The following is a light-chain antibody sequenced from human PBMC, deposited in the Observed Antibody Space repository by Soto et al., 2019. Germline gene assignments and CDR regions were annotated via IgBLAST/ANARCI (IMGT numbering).Light chain of an antibody. V-gene: IGLV1-44*01. CDR1: SSNIGSNT. CDR3: AAWDDSLNGLYV. J-gene: IGLJ1*01. Sequence: QLVLTQPPSASGTPGQRVTISCSGSSSNIGSNTVNWYQQLPGTAPKLLIYTNNQRPSGVPDRFSGSKSGTSAFLAISGLQSEDEADYYCAAWDDSLNGLYVFGTGTQLTVL. CDR2: TNN.